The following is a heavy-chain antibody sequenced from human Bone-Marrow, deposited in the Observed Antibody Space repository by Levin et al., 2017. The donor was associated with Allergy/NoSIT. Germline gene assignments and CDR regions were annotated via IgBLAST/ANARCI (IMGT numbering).Heavy chain of an antibody. Sequence: GGSLRLSCAASGVTITTYGMHWVRQAPGKGLEWVSSISSTSNLIYYADSVKGRFTISRDNAKDSLYLEMHSLRVEDTAVYYCTRVVGGSFGYWGQGTLVTVSS. V-gene: IGHV3-21*01. J-gene: IGHJ4*02. CDR1: GVTITTYG. CDR2: ISSTSNLI. D-gene: IGHD1-26*01. CDR3: TRVVGGSFGY.